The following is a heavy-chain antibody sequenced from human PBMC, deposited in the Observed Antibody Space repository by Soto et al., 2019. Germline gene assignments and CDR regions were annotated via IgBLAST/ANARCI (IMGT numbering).Heavy chain of an antibody. D-gene: IGHD3-16*01. CDR2: IKSKIDGGTT. J-gene: IGHJ1*01. CDR1: GFTFSNAW. Sequence: GGSLRLSCAASGFTFSNAWMSWVRQAPGKGLEWVARIKSKIDGGTTDHAAPVKGRFTISRDDSKNTLYLQMNSLETEDTAVYYCTTYDYIMESATYKMDTWCQG. V-gene: IGHV3-15*01. CDR3: TTYDYIMESATYKMDT.